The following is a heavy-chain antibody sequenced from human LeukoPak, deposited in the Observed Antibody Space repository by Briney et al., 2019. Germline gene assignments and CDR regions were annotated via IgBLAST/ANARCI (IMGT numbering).Heavy chain of an antibody. CDR2: ISGSGGST. Sequence: GGSLRLSCAASGFTFSSYAMSWVRQAPGKGLEWVSAISGSGGSTYYADSVKGRFTISRDNSKNTLYLQMNSLRAEDTAVYYCAILRVGATTYYFDYWDQGTLVTVSS. V-gene: IGHV3-23*01. D-gene: IGHD1-26*01. CDR1: GFTFSSYA. J-gene: IGHJ4*02. CDR3: AILRVGATTYYFDY.